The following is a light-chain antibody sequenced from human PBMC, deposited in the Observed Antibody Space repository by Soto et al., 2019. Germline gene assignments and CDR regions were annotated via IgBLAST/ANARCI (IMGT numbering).Light chain of an antibody. CDR1: QTVTNRY. CDR3: QQYGNSPWT. Sequence: TVLTHSPGTLSLSPGERATLSCRASQTVTNRYVAWYQHRPGQAPRVLIYAASNRTPGIPDRFSGSASGTEFTLTISRMEPEDFAVYYCQQYGNSPWTFGQGTKVDIK. V-gene: IGKV3-20*01. CDR2: AAS. J-gene: IGKJ1*01.